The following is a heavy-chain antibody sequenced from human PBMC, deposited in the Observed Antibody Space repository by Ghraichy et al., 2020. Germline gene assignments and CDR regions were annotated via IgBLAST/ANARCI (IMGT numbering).Heavy chain of an antibody. V-gene: IGHV3-23*01. J-gene: IGHJ4*02. CDR3: AKNLDYGDGRGDYFDY. CDR1: GFTFSSYA. CDR2: IIIRGGNT. D-gene: IGHD4-17*01. Sequence: GSLRLSCAASGFTFSSYAMSWVRQAPGKGLQWVSSIIIRGGNTYYADSVKGRFTISRDNSKNTLHLQMSSLGAEDTAVYYCAKNLDYGDGRGDYFDYWGQGTLVTVSS.